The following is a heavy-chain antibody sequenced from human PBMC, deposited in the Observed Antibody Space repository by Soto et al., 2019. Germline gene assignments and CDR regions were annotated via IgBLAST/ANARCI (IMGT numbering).Heavy chain of an antibody. D-gene: IGHD2-21*02. CDR3: ARGVCYYLDYPDY. V-gene: IGHV1-3*04. J-gene: IGHJ4*02. CDR2: INTGNGNT. CDR1: GYTFTNYA. Sequence: ASVKVSCKASGYTFTNYAMHWMRQAPGQRLEWMGWINTGNGNTKYSQKFQGRVTITRDTSASTAYVELSSLRTEDTAVYYCARGVCYYLDYPDYWGQGTLVTVSS.